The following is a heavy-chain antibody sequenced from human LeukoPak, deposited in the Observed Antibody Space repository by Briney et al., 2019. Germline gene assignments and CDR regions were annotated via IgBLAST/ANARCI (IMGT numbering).Heavy chain of an antibody. CDR2: IYHSGST. V-gene: IGHV4-30-2*01. J-gene: IGHJ3*02. Sequence: SQTLSLTCAVCGGSISSGGYFGSWIRQPPGKGLEWIGYIYHSGSTYYNPSLKSRVTISVDRSKNQSSLTLSYVTAADTAVYSCATGPIIYHAFDIWGQGTMVTVSS. D-gene: IGHD5-12*01. CDR3: ATGPIIYHAFDI. CDR1: GGSISSGGYF.